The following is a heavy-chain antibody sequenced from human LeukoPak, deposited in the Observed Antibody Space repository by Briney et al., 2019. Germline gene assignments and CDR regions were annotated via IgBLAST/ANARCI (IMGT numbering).Heavy chain of an antibody. CDR1: GFTFNSYS. D-gene: IGHD1-26*01. CDR3: ARNSVGAANFDY. CDR2: ITSSSSTI. V-gene: IGHV3-48*02. J-gene: IGHJ4*02. Sequence: GGSLRLPCAASGFTFNSYSMNWVRQAPGKGLEWISYITSSSSTIYYADSVKGRFTISRDNAKNSLYLQMNSLRDEDTAVYYCARNSVGAANFDYWGQGTLVTVSS.